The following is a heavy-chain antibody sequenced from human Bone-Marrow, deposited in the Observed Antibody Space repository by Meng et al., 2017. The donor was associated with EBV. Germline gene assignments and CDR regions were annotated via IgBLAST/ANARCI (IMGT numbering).Heavy chain of an antibody. V-gene: IGHV4-34*01. CDR3: ARATGGSTGYFR. D-gene: IGHD3-9*01. J-gene: IGHJ4*02. CDR1: GGSLSGFS. CDR2: IKHSGST. Sequence: GQLRQWVAGLLKPSETLSLTCVVNGGSLSGFSWSWIRQAPGKGLEWIGEIKHSGSTNYNPSLKNRVTISVDPSKNQFSLRLNSVTAADTAVYYCARATGGSTGYFRWGQGTLVTVSS.